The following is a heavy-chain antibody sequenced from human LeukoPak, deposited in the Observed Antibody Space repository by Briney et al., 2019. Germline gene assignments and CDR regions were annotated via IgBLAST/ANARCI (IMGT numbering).Heavy chain of an antibody. J-gene: IGHJ4*02. CDR2: IYTSGST. D-gene: IGHD1-26*01. V-gene: IGHV4-61*02. CDR3: ASQPVVGATTGVFDY. CDR1: GGSISSGSYY. Sequence: SETLSLTCTVSGGSISSGSYYWSWIRQPAGKGLEWIGRIYTSGSTNYNPSLKSRVTISVDTSKNQFSLKLSSVTAADTAVYYCASQPVVGATTGVFDYWGQGTLVTVSS.